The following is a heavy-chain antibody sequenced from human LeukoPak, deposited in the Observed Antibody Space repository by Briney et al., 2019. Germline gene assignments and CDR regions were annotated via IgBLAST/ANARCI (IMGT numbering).Heavy chain of an antibody. V-gene: IGHV3-13*04. D-gene: IGHD1-26*01. CDR3: ARSGVSDWYFDL. CDR1: GFTFSSYD. J-gene: IGHJ2*01. Sequence: GGSLRLSCAASGFTFSSYDMHWVRQATGQGLEWVSAIDSAGDTYYPGSVKGRFTNSRENAKNSLFLQMNSLRAGDTAVYYCARSGVSDWYFDLWGRGTLVTVSS. CDR2: IDSAGDT.